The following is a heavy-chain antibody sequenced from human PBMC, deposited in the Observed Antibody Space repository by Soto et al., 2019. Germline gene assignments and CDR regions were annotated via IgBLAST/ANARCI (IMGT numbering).Heavy chain of an antibody. D-gene: IGHD3-9*01. V-gene: IGHV3-23*01. CDR2: ISGSGDRT. CDR1: GFTFSSYA. CDR3: AKTSSVRYFDWLPTEFDY. J-gene: IGHJ4*02. Sequence: GGSLRLSCAASGFTFSSYAMSWVRQAPGKGLEWVSAISGSGDRTYYADSVKGRFTISRDNSKNTLYLQMNSLRAEDTAVYYCAKTSSVRYFDWLPTEFDYWGQGTLVTVSS.